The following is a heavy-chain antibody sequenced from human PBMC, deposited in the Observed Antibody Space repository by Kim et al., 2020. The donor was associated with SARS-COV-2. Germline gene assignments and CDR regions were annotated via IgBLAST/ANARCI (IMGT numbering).Heavy chain of an antibody. D-gene: IGHD1-1*01. V-gene: IGHV5-10-1*01. CDR1: GYSFTSYW. CDR2: IDPSDSYT. Sequence: GESLKISCKGSGYSFTSYWISWVRQMPGKGLEWMGRIDPSDSYTNYSPSFQGHVTISADKSISTAYLQWSSLKASDTAMYYCASPQGGTTMGGAFDIWGQGTMVTVSS. CDR3: ASPQGGTTMGGAFDI. J-gene: IGHJ3*02.